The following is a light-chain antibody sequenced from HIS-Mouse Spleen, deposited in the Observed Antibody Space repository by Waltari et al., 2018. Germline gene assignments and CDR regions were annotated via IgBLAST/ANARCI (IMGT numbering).Light chain of an antibody. CDR2: DVS. J-gene: IGLJ1*01. Sequence: QSALTQPASVSGSPGQSITIPCTGTSSDVGGYNYVSWYQQPPGKAPKLMIYDVSNRPSGVSNRFSGSKSGNTASLTISGLQAEDEADYYCGSYTSSSTPYVFGTGTKVTVL. V-gene: IGLV2-14*03. CDR1: SSDVGGYNY. CDR3: GSYTSSSTPYV.